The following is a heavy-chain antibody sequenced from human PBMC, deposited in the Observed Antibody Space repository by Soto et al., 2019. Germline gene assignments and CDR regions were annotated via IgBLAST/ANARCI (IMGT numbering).Heavy chain of an antibody. V-gene: IGHV4-4*02. CDR2: MYHTGST. D-gene: IGHD6-19*01. J-gene: IGHJ4*02. CDR3: ARAGGLGAVAVDY. Sequence: PSETLALTYAVYGDRISSNNWWSWVRQPPEKGLEWIGEMYHTGSTNYNPSLKSRVTISVDMSKNQFSLKLSSVTAADTAVYYCARAGGLGAVAVDYWGQG. CDR1: GDRISSNNW.